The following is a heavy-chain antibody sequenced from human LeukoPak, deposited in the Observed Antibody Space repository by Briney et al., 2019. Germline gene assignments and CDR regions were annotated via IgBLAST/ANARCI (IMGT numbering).Heavy chain of an antibody. CDR3: ARGGDSSGYYYPVFDY. J-gene: IGHJ4*02. Sequence: SETLSLTCAVYGGSFSSYYWSWIRQPPGKGLEWIGNIYYSGSTNYNPSLKSRVTISVDTSKNQFSLKLSSVTAADTAVYYCARGGDSSGYYYPVFDYWGQGTLVTVSS. CDR2: IYYSGST. V-gene: IGHV4-59*01. D-gene: IGHD3-22*01. CDR1: GGSFSSYY.